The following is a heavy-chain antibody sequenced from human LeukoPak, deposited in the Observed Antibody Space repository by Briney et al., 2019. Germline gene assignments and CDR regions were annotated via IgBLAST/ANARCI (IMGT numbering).Heavy chain of an antibody. CDR1: DDSISDYY. D-gene: IGHD3-16*01. V-gene: IGHV4-59*01. J-gene: IGHJ4*02. CDR3: TRGAGWLIDY. Sequence: SETLSLTCTVSDDSISDYYRGWIRRPPGKGLEWIGYFYNSGRSTYNPSLKSRVTISADTSKNHFSLKLNSVTTADTAVYYCTRGAGWLIDYWGQGILVTVSS. CDR2: FYNSGRS.